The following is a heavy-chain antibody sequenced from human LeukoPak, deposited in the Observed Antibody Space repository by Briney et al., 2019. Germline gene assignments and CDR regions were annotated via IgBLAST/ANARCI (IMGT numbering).Heavy chain of an antibody. CDR2: MNIDGSEK. J-gene: IGHJ4*02. D-gene: IGHD1-26*01. CDR3: ARDPVEWELLLDY. CDR1: GFTFSSYW. Sequence: GGFLRLSCAASGFTFSSYWMGWVRQAPGKRLEWVANMNIDGSEKYYADSVKGRFTISRDNARNSVYLQMSSLRVEDTAVYYCARDPVEWELLLDYWGQGTLVTVSS. V-gene: IGHV3-7*01.